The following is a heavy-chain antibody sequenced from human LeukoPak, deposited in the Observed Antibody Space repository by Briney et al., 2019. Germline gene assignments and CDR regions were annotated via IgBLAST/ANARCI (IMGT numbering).Heavy chain of an antibody. V-gene: IGHV3-30*02. CDR3: TRHSDSSGYYYFDY. J-gene: IGHJ4*02. CDR2: IRYDGSNK. CDR1: GFTFSRYG. Sequence: GGSLRLSCAASGFTFSRYGMHWVRQAPGKGLEWVAFIRYDGSNKYYTDSVKGRFTISRDKSNNTAYLQMNSLKTEDTAVYYCTRHSDSSGYYYFDYWGQGTLVTVSS. D-gene: IGHD3-22*01.